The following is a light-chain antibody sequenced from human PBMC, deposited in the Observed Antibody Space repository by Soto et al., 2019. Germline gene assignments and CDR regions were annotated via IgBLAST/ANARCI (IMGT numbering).Light chain of an antibody. CDR3: LQIHTFPRA. CDR1: QRISSY. V-gene: IGKV1-9*01. CDR2: GVS. J-gene: IGKJ2*01. Sequence: DIQLTQSPSFLSASVGDRVTITCRASQRISSYLNWYQQKPGKAPKLLISGVSTLETGVPSRFSGSGSGSEFTLTIRSLQPDDFASYYCLQIHTFPRAFGQGTKLEIK.